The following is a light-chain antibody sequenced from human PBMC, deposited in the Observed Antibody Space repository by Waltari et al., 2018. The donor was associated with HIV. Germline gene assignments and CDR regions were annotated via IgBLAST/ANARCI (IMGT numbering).Light chain of an antibody. V-gene: IGLV2-14*03. J-gene: IGLJ3*02. CDR2: EVY. Sequence: QSALTQPASVSGSPGQSITISCSGPPSDLDPLNYVSWYQQHPGNVPILTFFEVYYRPAGLSDRFSASKSCNTASLTISDLQPEDEADYFCSSYSTRNFLMFGGGTKLTVL. CDR1: PSDLDPLNY. CDR3: SSYSTRNFLM.